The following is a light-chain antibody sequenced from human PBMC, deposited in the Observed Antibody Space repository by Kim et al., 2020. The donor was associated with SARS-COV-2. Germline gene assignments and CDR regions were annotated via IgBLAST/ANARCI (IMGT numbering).Light chain of an antibody. J-gene: IGLJ2*01. CDR3: QVWDSSPVV. V-gene: IGLV3-9*01. Sequence: SVALGQTARITCGGNNIGSKNVHWYQQKPGQAPVWVIYRDGDRPSGIPERFSGSNSGNTATLTISRAQAGDEADYYCQVWDSSPVVFGGGTQLTVL. CDR1: NIGSKN. CDR2: RDG.